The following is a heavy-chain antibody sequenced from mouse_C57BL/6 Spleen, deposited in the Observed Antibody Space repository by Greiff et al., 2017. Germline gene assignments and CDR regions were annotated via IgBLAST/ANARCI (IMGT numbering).Heavy chain of an antibody. CDR3: ARDGFYAMDD. V-gene: IGHV3-6*01. Sequence: EVQVVESGPGLVKPSQSLSLTCSVTGYSITSGYYWNWIRQFPGNKLEWMGYISYDGSNNYNPSLKNRISITRDTSKNQFFLKLNSVTTEDTATYYCARDGFYAMDDWGQGTSVTVSS. CDR1: GYSITSGYY. J-gene: IGHJ4*01. CDR2: ISYDGSN.